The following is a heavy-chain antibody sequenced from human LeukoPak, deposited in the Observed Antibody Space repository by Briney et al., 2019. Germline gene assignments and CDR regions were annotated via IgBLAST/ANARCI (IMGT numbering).Heavy chain of an antibody. D-gene: IGHD3-16*01. CDR1: GGSISSGGYY. CDR2: IYYSGST. Sequence: KPSETLSLTCTVSGGSISSGGYYWSWIRQHPGKGLEWIGYIYYSGSTYYNPSLKSRVTISVDTSKNQFSLKLSSVTAADTAVYYCARGGTMITFGGVTFVYWGQGTLVTVSS. J-gene: IGHJ4*02. CDR3: ARGGTMITFGGVTFVY. V-gene: IGHV4-31*03.